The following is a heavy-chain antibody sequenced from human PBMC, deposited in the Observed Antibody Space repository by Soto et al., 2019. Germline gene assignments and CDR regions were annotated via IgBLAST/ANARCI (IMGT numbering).Heavy chain of an antibody. V-gene: IGHV3-23*01. CDR1: GFTFSSYA. CDR3: AKVVADSSGLDNFEY. CDR2: ISGSGGST. J-gene: IGHJ4*02. D-gene: IGHD6-19*01. Sequence: EVQLLESGGGLVQPGGSLRLSCAASGFTFSSYAMSWVRQAPGKGLEWVSAISGSGGSTYYADSVEGRVTISRDNSKKTLYLQMNSLRAAETAVYYCAKVVADSSGLDNFEYWGEGALVSVSS.